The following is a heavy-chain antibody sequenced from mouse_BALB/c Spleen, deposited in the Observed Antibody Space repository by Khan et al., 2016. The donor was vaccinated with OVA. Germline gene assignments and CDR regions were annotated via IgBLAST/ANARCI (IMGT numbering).Heavy chain of an antibody. CDR1: GYTFTNYW. Sequence: QVQLKESGAELVRPGTSVKMSCKAAGYTFTNYWIGWVKQRPGHGLEWIGDTYPGGGYTNYNEKFKGKTTLTADPSSSTAYMQLSGLTSEDSAIYYWSRRGAARATWDYFDCWGQGTTLTVSS. J-gene: IGHJ2*01. CDR3: SRRGAARATWDYFDC. CDR2: TYPGGGYT. D-gene: IGHD3-1*01. V-gene: IGHV1-63*02.